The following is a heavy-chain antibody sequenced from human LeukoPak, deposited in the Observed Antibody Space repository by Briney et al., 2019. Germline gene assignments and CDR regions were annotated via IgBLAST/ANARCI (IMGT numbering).Heavy chain of an antibody. CDR3: ATTRTDFHFDC. D-gene: IGHD1-1*01. J-gene: IGHJ4*02. CDR1: GFTFSDHW. V-gene: IGHV3-74*01. CDR2: INGDGSST. Sequence: PGGSLRLSCAASGFTFSDHWMHWVRQAPGKALVWVSRINGDGSSTTYADSVRGRFAISRDNAKNTVYLQVNSLRAEDTAVYYCATTRTDFHFDCWGKGTLVTVSS.